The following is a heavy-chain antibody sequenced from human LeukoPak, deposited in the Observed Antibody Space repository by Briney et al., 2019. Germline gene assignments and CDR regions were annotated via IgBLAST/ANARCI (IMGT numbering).Heavy chain of an antibody. CDR3: ARDLRTYSSRGAHWFDP. V-gene: IGHV3-48*01. CDR1: GFTFSSYS. Sequence: GGSLRLSCAAFGFTFSSYSMNWVRQAPGKGPEWVSHISSSSSTINYADSVKGRFTISRDNTKNSLYLQMNSLRAEDTAVYYCARDLRTYSSRGAHWFDPWGQGTLVTVSS. D-gene: IGHD6-13*01. J-gene: IGHJ5*02. CDR2: ISSSSSTI.